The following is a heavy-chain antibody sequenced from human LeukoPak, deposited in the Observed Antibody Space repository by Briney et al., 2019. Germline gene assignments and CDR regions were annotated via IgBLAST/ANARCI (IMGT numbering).Heavy chain of an antibody. CDR2: ISSSSSYI. CDR3: ARSYYDILTGYAPGAFDI. CDR1: GFTFSSYS. Sequence: GGSLRLSCAASGFTFSSYSMNWVRQAPGKGLEWVSSISSSSSYIYYADSVKGRFTISRDNAKNPLYLQMNSLRAEDTAVYCCARSYYDILTGYAPGAFDIWGQGTMVTVSS. V-gene: IGHV3-21*01. J-gene: IGHJ3*02. D-gene: IGHD3-9*01.